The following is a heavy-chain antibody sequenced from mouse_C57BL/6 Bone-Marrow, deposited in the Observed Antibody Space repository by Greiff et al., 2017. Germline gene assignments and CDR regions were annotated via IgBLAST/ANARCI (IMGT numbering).Heavy chain of an antibody. Sequence: QVQLQQPGAELVKPGASVKLSCKASGYTFTSYWMHWVKQRPGRGLEWIGRIDPNSGGTKYNEKVTSKATLTVDKPSSTTYMQLSSLTSEDSAVYYYARAGTAHATYAMDYWGQGTSVTVSA. D-gene: IGHD3-2*02. J-gene: IGHJ4*01. V-gene: IGHV1-72*01. CDR2: IDPNSGGT. CDR3: ARAGTAHATYAMDY. CDR1: GYTFTSYW.